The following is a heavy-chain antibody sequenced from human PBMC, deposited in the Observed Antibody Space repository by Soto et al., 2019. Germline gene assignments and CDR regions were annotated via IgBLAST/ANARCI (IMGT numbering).Heavy chain of an antibody. CDR2: IHYSGST. CDR3: ARDYFGSSGNWFDA. CDR1: GGSISSGGYY. D-gene: IGHD3-22*01. V-gene: IGHV4-31*03. Sequence: QVQLQESGPGLVKPSQTLSLTCTVSGGSISSGGYYSSWIRQHPGKGLEWIGYIHYSGSTYYNPSLKSRVTISVDTSKNQFSLKLSSVTAADTAVYYCARDYFGSSGNWFDAWGQGTLVTVSS. J-gene: IGHJ5*02.